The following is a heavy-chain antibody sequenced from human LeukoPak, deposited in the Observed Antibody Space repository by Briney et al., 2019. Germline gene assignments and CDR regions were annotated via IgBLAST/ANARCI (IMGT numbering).Heavy chain of an antibody. CDR2: ISSSSSTI. V-gene: IGHV3-48*01. CDR3: ARDERAYYYMDV. J-gene: IGHJ6*03. CDR1: GFTFSSYS. Sequence: GGSLRLSCAASGFTFSSYSMNWVRQGPGKGLEGVSYISSSSSTIYYADSVKGRFTISRDNAKNSLYLQMNSLRAEDTAVYYCARDERAYYYMDVWGKGTTVTVSS.